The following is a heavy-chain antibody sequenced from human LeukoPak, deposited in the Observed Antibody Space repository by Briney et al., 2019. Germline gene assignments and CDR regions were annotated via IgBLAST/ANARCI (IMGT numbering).Heavy chain of an antibody. CDR3: VKVEGGNLHDAFEI. J-gene: IGHJ3*02. V-gene: IGHV3-43*02. Sequence: GGSLRLSCAASGFTFDDFAMHWVRQAPGKGLEWVSLISWDGDSIYYANSVKGRFTISRDNSKDSLYLQMNSLRREDTALYYCVKVEGGNLHDAFEIWDQGTMVTVSS. CDR1: GFTFDDFA. D-gene: IGHD4-23*01. CDR2: ISWDGDSI.